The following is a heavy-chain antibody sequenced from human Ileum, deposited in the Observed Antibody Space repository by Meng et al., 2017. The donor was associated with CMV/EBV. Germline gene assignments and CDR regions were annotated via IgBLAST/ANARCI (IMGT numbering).Heavy chain of an antibody. D-gene: IGHD3-16*02. CDR3: ARESQQLYRTLDY. J-gene: IGHJ4*02. CDR2: IYTSGST. Sequence: QVQLQGPGPGLVKPSETLSLTCTVSGGSISSDYWSWIRQPAGKGLQWVGRIYTSGSTNYNPSLKSRVTMSVDTSKNQFSLNLSSVTAADTAMYYCARESQQLYRTLDYWGQGTLVTVSS. V-gene: IGHV4-4*07. CDR1: GGSISSDY.